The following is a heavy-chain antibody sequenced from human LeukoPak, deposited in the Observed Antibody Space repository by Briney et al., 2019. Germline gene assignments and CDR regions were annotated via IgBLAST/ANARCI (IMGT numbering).Heavy chain of an antibody. CDR3: ARGPLWFGESRAFDI. Sequence: GGSLRLSCAAFGFTVRSNYMSWVRQARGKGLEGVSVIYSGGSTYYADSVKGRFTISRDNSKNTLYLQMNSLRAEDTAVYYCARGPLWFGESRAFDIWGQGTMVTVSS. V-gene: IGHV3-53*01. J-gene: IGHJ3*02. D-gene: IGHD3-10*01. CDR1: GFTVRSNY. CDR2: IYSGGST.